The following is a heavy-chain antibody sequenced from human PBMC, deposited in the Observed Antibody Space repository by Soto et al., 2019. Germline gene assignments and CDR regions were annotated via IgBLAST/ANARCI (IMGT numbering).Heavy chain of an antibody. Sequence: SETLSLTCTVSGGSISSSSYYWGWIRQPPGKGLEWIGSIYYSGSTYYNPSLKSRVTISVDTSKNQFSLKLSSVTAADTAVYYCARLLGYCSGGSCYANYYYYYGMDVWGQGTTVTV. CDR1: GGSISSSSYY. CDR3: ARLLGYCSGGSCYANYYYYYGMDV. V-gene: IGHV4-39*01. D-gene: IGHD2-15*01. CDR2: IYYSGST. J-gene: IGHJ6*02.